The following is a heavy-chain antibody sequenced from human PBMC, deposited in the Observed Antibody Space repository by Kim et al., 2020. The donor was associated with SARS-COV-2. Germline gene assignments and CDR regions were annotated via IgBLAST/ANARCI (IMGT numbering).Heavy chain of an antibody. CDR1: GFTFSSYG. CDR3: ARDRAYWYFDL. CDR2: ICYDGSNK. V-gene: IGHV3-33*01. Sequence: GGSLRLSCAASGFTFSSYGMHWVRQAPGKVLEWVALICYDGSNKYYADSVKGRFTISRNNSKNTLYLPMNSRGAEDTAVYYCARDRAYWYFDLWGRGTLVTVSS. D-gene: IGHD3-10*01. J-gene: IGHJ2*01.